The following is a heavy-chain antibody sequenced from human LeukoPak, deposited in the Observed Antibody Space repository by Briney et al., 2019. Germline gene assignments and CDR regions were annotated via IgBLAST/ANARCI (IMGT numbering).Heavy chain of an antibody. CDR1: GFTFSSYS. V-gene: IGHV3-21*01. CDR3: VRFTGSTELFDY. CDR2: ISSSSSYI. J-gene: IGHJ4*02. Sequence: GGSLRLSCAASGFTFSSYSMNWVRQAPGKGLEWVSSISSSSSYIYYADSVKGRFTISRDNAKNSLYLQMDSLRAEDTAVYYCVRFTGSTELFDYWGQGTLVTVSS. D-gene: IGHD1-26*01.